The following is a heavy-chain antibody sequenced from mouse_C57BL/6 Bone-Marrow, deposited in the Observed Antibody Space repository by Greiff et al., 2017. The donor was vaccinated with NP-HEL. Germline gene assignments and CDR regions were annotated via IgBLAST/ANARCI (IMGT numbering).Heavy chain of an antibody. V-gene: IGHV1-80*01. CDR1: GYAFSSYW. Sequence: VQLQQSGAELVKPGASVKISCKASGYAFSSYWMNWVKQRPGKGLEWIGQIYPGDGDTNYNGKFKGKATLTADKSSSTAYMQLSSLTSEDSAVYVGARERKSYSNPFAYWGQGTLVTVTA. CDR2: IYPGDGDT. J-gene: IGHJ3*01. CDR3: ARERKSYSNPFAY. D-gene: IGHD2-5*01.